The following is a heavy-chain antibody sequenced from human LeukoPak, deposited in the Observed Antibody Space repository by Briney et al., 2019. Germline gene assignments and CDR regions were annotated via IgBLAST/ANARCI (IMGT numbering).Heavy chain of an antibody. CDR1: GYSFTDYY. V-gene: IGHV1-2*02. CDR2: ITPNSGGT. J-gene: IGHJ5*02. Sequence: ASVKVSCKTSGYSFTDYYMHWVRQAPGQGLEWMGWITPNSGGTKYEQKFQGRVTMTSDTSVSTAYIELSRLTSDDAAVYYCARGSRNYCDSGSCYNKGNWFDPWGQGTLVTVSS. D-gene: IGHD3-10*01. CDR3: ARGSRNYCDSGSCYNKGNWFDP.